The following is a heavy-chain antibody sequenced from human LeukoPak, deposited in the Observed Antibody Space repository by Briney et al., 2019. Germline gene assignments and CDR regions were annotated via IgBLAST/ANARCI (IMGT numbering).Heavy chain of an antibody. CDR1: GFTFSSYG. CDR3: AKETSSGSSPWDFDY. Sequence: PGGSLRLSCAVSGFTFSSYGMHWVRQAPAKGLEWVAFIRYDGSNKYYTDSVKGRFTISRDNSKNTLYLQMNSLRAEDTAVYYCAKETSSGSSPWDFDYWGQGTLVTVSS. CDR2: IRYDGSNK. J-gene: IGHJ4*02. D-gene: IGHD1-26*01. V-gene: IGHV3-30*02.